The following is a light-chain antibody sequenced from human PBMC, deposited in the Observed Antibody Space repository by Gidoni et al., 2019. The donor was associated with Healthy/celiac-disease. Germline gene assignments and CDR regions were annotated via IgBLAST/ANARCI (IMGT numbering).Light chain of an antibody. Sequence: SYELTPPPSVAVSPGQTASITCSGDKLGDEYACWYQQKPGQSPVLVIDQDSKRPSGIPERFSGSNSGNTATLTIRGTQAMDEADYYCQAWDSTYVVFGGGAKLTVL. CDR3: QAWDSTYVV. CDR2: QDS. CDR1: KLGDEY. J-gene: IGLJ2*01. V-gene: IGLV3-1*01.